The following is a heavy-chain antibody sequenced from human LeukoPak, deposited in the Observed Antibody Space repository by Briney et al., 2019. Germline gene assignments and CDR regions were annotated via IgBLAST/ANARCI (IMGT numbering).Heavy chain of an antibody. D-gene: IGHD2-2*01. CDR3: ARGYCSSTSCRFDI. V-gene: IGHV4-30-2*01. J-gene: IGHJ3*02. CDR1: GGSISSGGYY. CDR2: IYHSGST. Sequence: SETLSLTCTVSGGSISSGGYYWSWIRQPPGKGLEWIGYIYHSGSTYYNPSLKSRVTISVDRSKNQFSLKLSSVTAADTAVYYCARGYCSSTSCRFDIWGQGTMVTVSS.